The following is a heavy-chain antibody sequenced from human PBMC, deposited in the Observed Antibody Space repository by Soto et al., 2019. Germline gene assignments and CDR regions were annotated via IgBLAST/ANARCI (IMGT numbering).Heavy chain of an antibody. CDR1: GGTFSSYT. V-gene: IGHV1-69*08. J-gene: IGHJ4*02. CDR3: ARDWDCSSTSRPAAY. Sequence: QVQLVQSGAEVKKPGSSVKVSCKASGGTFSSYTISWVRQAPGQGLEWMGRIIPILGIANYAQKFQGRVTITADKSTSTAYMELSSLTSEDTAVYYCARDWDCSSTSRPAAYWGQGTLVTVSS. CDR2: IIPILGIA. D-gene: IGHD2-2*01.